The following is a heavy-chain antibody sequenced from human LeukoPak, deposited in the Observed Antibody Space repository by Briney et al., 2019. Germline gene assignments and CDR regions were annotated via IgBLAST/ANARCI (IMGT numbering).Heavy chain of an antibody. Sequence: GGSLRLSCAASGFTFGRYAMSWVRQAPGKGLEWVSAISGSGGSTYYADSVKGRFTISRDNSKNTLYLQMNSLRAEDTAVYYCAKDQDYYDSSGYDYWGQGTLVTVSS. CDR2: ISGSGGST. J-gene: IGHJ4*02. V-gene: IGHV3-23*01. D-gene: IGHD3-22*01. CDR3: AKDQDYYDSSGYDY. CDR1: GFTFGRYA.